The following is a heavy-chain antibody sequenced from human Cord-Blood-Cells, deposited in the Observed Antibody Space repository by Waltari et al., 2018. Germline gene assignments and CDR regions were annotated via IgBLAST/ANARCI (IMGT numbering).Heavy chain of an antibody. V-gene: IGHV3-30*04. Sequence: QVQLVESGGGVVQPGGSLRLSCAASGFTFSSYALHWGRQAPGKGLERVAVISYDGSNKYYADSVKGRFTISRDNSKNTLYLQMNSLRAEDTAVYYCARAPGSYFDYWGQGTLVTVSS. CDR1: GFTFSSYA. D-gene: IGHD3-10*01. CDR2: ISYDGSNK. J-gene: IGHJ4*02. CDR3: ARAPGSYFDY.